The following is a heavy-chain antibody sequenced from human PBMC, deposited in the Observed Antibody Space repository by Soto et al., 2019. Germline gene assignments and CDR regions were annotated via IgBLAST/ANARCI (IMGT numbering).Heavy chain of an antibody. CDR3: AREGAAAGSKLWAFDI. V-gene: IGHV3-7*05. Sequence: PGGSLRLSCAASGFTFSSYWMSWVRQAPGKGLEWVANIKQDGSEKYYVDSVKGRFTISRDNAKNSLYLQMNSLRAEDTAVYYCAREGAAAGSKLWAFDIWGQGTMVTVSS. J-gene: IGHJ3*02. CDR1: GFTFSSYW. D-gene: IGHD6-13*01. CDR2: IKQDGSEK.